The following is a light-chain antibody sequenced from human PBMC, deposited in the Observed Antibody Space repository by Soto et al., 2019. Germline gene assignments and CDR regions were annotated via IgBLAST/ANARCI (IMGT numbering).Light chain of an antibody. CDR3: ASFTTTSTRV. V-gene: IGLV2-14*01. Sequence: QSVLTQPASVSGSPGQSITVSCTGTSSDIGFYNYVSWYRQHPGKAPKLIIYEVSNRPSEVSNRFSGSKSGNTASLTVSGLQAEDEADYYCASFTTTSTRVFGTGTKVTVL. J-gene: IGLJ1*01. CDR1: SSDIGFYNY. CDR2: EVS.